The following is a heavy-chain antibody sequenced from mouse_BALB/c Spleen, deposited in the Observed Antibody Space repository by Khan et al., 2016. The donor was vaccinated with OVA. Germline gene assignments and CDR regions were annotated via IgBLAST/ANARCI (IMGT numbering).Heavy chain of an antibody. CDR3: TRLVDY. CDR2: INSGGST. J-gene: IGHJ4*01. Sequence: EVELVESGGGLVKPGGSLKLSCAASGFTFSSYAVSWIRQTPEKRLKWVASINSGGSTYYPDSVKGRFTISRDDARNILYLQMSSLRSEDTAMYYCTRLVDYWGQGTSVTVSS. CDR1: GFTFSSYA. V-gene: IGHV5-6-5*01.